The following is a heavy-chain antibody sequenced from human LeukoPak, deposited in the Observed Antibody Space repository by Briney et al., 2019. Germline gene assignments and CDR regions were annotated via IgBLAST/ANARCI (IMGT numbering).Heavy chain of an antibody. J-gene: IGHJ4*02. V-gene: IGHV1-2*02. D-gene: IGHD1-26*01. CDR3: ARDPPPVIVGGTTADY. CDR1: GYTFTGYY. Sequence: ASVTVSCKASGYTFTGYYIHWVRQAPGQGLEWMRWINPNSGGTNYAQKFQGRVTMTRDTSINTAYMEVTRLKSDDTAIYYCARDPPPVIVGGTTADYWGQGTLVTVSS. CDR2: INPNSGGT.